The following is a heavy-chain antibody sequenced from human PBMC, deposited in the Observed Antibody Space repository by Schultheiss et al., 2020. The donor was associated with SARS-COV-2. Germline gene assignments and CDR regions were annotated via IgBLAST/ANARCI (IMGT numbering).Heavy chain of an antibody. V-gene: IGHV4-34*01. Sequence: SQTLSLTCTVSGGSISGYYWTWIRQSPGKGLEWIGQVSHSGGTHFNPSLKRRLTISIDTSKRQFSLRLTSVTAADTATYYCSRGRTSVIPSPVLGLGPLYFSYYMDVWGKGAAVTVSS. D-gene: IGHD6-19*01. J-gene: IGHJ6*03. CDR1: GGSISGYY. CDR3: SRGRTSVIPSPVLGLGPLYFSYYMDV. CDR2: VSHSGGT.